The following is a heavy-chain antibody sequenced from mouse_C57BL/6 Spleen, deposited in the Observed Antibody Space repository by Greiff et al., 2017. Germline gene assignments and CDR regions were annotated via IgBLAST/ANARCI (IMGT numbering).Heavy chain of an antibody. CDR2: IDPSDSYT. D-gene: IGHD3-2*02. Sequence: QVQLQQPGAELVMPGASVKLSCKASGYTFTSYWMHWVKQRPGQGLEWIGEIDPSDSYTNYNQKFKGKSPLTVDKSSSTAYMQRSSLTAEDAAVYYCARDSSGYDYWGQGTTLTVSS. CDR1: GYTFTSYW. V-gene: IGHV1-69*01. J-gene: IGHJ2*01. CDR3: ARDSSGYDY.